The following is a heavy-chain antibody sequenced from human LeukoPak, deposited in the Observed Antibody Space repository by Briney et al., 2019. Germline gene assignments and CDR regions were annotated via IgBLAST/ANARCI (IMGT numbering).Heavy chain of an antibody. CDR1: GGTFSSYA. Sequence: ASVKVSCKASGGTFSSYAISWVRQAPGQGLEWMGGIIPIFGTANYAQKFQGRVTITADESTSTAYMELSSLRSEDTAVYYCARLGYKYSGGWYARGGGNFDYWGQGTLVTVSS. CDR2: IIPIFGTA. J-gene: IGHJ4*02. CDR3: ARLGYKYSGGWYARGGGNFDY. D-gene: IGHD6-19*01. V-gene: IGHV1-69*13.